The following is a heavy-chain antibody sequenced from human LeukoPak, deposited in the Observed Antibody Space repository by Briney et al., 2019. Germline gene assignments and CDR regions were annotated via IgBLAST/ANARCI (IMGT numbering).Heavy chain of an antibody. CDR3: ATNKGDV. Sequence: GGSLRLSCAASGFIFRNYAMSWVRQAPGKGLEWVSAISGSGDTTYYADSVKGRFTISRDNSKNTLSVQMNSLRAEDTAVYYCATNKGDVWGRGTTVSVSS. CDR2: ISGSGDTT. J-gene: IGHJ6*04. D-gene: IGHD1/OR15-1a*01. CDR1: GFIFRNYA. V-gene: IGHV3-23*01.